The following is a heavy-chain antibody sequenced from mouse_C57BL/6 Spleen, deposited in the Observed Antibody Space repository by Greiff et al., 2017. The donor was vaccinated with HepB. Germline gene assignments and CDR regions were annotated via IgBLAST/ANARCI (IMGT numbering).Heavy chain of an antibody. J-gene: IGHJ4*01. V-gene: IGHV1-22*01. CDR2: INPNNGGT. Sequence: VQLKQSGPELVKPGASVKMSCKASGYTFTDYNMYWVKQRHGKGLEWIGYINPNNGGTSYNQKFKGKATLTVNKSSSTAYMELSSLTAEDSAGYYCARGARGAMDYWGQGTSVTVSS. CDR1: GYTFTDYN. CDR3: ARGARGAMDY.